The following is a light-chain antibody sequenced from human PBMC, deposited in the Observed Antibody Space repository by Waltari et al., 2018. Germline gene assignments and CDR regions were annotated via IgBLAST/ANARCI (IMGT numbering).Light chain of an antibody. CDR1: RAIRND. J-gene: IGKJ4*01. CDR3: LQHNTYPLT. V-gene: IGKV1-17*01. Sequence: DIQMTQSPSSLSASVEDRVIITCRASRAIRNDLAWYQQRPGEVPKRLIFAASNLQSGAPSRFSGWGSETEFTLTISSLQPEDFATYYCLQHNTYPLTFGGGTKVEFK. CDR2: AAS.